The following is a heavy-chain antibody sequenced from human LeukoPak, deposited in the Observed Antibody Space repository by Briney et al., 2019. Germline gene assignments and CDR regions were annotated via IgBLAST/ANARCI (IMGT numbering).Heavy chain of an antibody. J-gene: IGHJ5*02. CDR2: VYTSGNT. CDR1: GGSISGYY. V-gene: IGHV4-4*07. Sequence: SETLSLTCTVSGGSISGYYWIWIRQPAGKGLEWIGRVYTSGNTNYNPSVKSRVTMSVDTSKNQFSLKLSSVTAADTAVYYCARSKKVYGSGSPLGPWGQGTLVTVSS. D-gene: IGHD3-10*01. CDR3: ARSKKVYGSGSPLGP.